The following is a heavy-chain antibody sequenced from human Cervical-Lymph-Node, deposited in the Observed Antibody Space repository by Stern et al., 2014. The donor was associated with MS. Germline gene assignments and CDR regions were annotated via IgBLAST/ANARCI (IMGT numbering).Heavy chain of an antibody. V-gene: IGHV1-69-2*01. J-gene: IGHJ5*02. CDR2: VDPKDGAT. CDR3: TSRNFGP. CDR1: GYTFIDYY. Sequence: VQLMQSGAEVKEPGATVKISCKVSGYTFIDYYLHWVRQAPGKGLEWMGLVDPKDGATKLSERFQDRFTITADTSIATAYMDLSGLRSEDTAIYYCTSRNFGPWGQGTLVTVSS.